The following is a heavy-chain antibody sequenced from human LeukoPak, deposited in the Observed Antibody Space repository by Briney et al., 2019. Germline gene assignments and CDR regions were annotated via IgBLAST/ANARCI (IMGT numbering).Heavy chain of an antibody. CDR3: ARENRQKEYSSSSGGYYYYMDV. V-gene: IGHV1-69*13. CDR1: GGTFSSYA. Sequence: SGKVSCKASGGTFSSYAISWVRQAPGQGLEWMGGIIPIFGTANYAQKFQGRVTITADESTSTAYMELSILRSEDTAVYYCARENRQKEYSSSSGGYYYYMDVWGKGTTVTVSS. J-gene: IGHJ6*03. CDR2: IIPIFGTA. D-gene: IGHD6-6*01.